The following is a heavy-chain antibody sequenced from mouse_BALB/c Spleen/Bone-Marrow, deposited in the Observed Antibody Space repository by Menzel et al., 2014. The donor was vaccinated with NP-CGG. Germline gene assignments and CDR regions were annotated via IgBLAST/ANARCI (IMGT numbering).Heavy chain of an antibody. V-gene: IGHV1S127*01. Sequence: SGPQLVRPGASVKISCKASGYSFTTYWMHWVKQRPGQGLEWIGMIDPSDSETILNQKFKDKATLTGGKSSGTAYMQLRSPTSEDSAVYYCTGGVLFAYWGQGTLVTVSA. J-gene: IGHJ3*01. CDR3: TGGVLFAY. CDR1: GYSFTTYW. CDR2: IDPSDSET. D-gene: IGHD2-14*01.